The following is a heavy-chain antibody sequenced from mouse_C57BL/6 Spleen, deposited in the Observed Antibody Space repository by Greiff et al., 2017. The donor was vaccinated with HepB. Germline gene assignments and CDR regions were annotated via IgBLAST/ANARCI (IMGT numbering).Heavy chain of an antibody. CDR1: GYTFTNYW. CDR3: ARCYDYDEGFAY. Sequence: VKVVESGAELVRPGTSVKMSCKASGYTFTNYWIGWAKQRPGHGLEWIGDIYPGGGYTNYNEKFKGKATLTADKSSSTAYMQFSSLTSEDSAIYYCARCYDYDEGFAYWGQGTLVTVSA. J-gene: IGHJ3*01. CDR2: IYPGGGYT. V-gene: IGHV1-63*01. D-gene: IGHD2-4*01.